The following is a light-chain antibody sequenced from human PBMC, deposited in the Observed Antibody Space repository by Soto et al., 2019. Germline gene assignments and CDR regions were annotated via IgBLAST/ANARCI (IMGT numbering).Light chain of an antibody. J-gene: IGKJ4*01. Sequence: DIQMTQSASTLSASLGDRVTITWGASQSISSWLAWYLQKPGKAPNLLIYEARNLESGVPSRFSGSAYGTEFTLTISSLQTDDFATYDCQQYDNYPLTFGGGTKVDIK. CDR1: QSISSW. V-gene: IGKV1-5*01. CDR2: EAR. CDR3: QQYDNYPLT.